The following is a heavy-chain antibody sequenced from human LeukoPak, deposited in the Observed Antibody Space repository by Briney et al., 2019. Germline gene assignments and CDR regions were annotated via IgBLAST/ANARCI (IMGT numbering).Heavy chain of an antibody. CDR1: GGSISSYY. Sequence: SETLSLTCTVSGGSISSYYWNWLRQLPGMGLEWIGYIYSTGSTNYNPSLRGRVIISLDTSKNQFSLKLSSVTAADTAVYYCARDRGYWYFDLWGRGALVTVSS. CDR3: ARDRGYWYFDL. J-gene: IGHJ2*01. CDR2: IYSTGST. V-gene: IGHV4-59*01. D-gene: IGHD3-16*01.